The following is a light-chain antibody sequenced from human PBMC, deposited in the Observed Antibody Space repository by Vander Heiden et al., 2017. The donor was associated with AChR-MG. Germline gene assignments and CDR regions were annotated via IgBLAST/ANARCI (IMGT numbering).Light chain of an antibody. Sequence: QSVLTQPPSVSEAPNQRVTISCSGSSSNIGNNGVNWYQQLPGQAPKLLIYNGDLFPSGVSARFSGSKAGTSASLAISDLQSEDEADYYCVAWDDSLNGVVFGGGTKLTVL. CDR1: SSNIGNNG. CDR3: VAWDDSLNGVV. V-gene: IGLV1-36*01. CDR2: NGD. J-gene: IGLJ2*01.